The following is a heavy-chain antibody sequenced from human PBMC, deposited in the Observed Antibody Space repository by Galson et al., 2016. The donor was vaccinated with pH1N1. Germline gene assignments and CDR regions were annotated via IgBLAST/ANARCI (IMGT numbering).Heavy chain of an antibody. V-gene: IGHV3-15*07. CDR3: TIDEEFSGLWDS. CDR2: IKSRTDGGTT. J-gene: IGHJ5*01. D-gene: IGHD5-12*01. CDR1: GFTFSSVW. Sequence: SLRLSCAASGFTFSSVWMNWVRQAPGKGLEWVGRIKSRTDGGTTDYAAPVKARFTISRDDSKNTLYLQMNSLKTEDTGVYYCTIDEEFSGLWDSWGQGTLVTVSS.